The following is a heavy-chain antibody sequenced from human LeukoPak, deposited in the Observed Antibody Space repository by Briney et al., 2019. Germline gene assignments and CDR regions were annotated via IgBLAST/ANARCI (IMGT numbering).Heavy chain of an antibody. V-gene: IGHV3-21*01. CDR2: ISSSSSYI. J-gene: IGHJ4*02. CDR1: GSTLSTYN. D-gene: IGHD2-15*01. Sequence: GGSLRLSCAASGSTLSTYNMNWVRQAPGKGLEWVSSISSSSSYIYYADSVKGRFTISRDNAKNSLYLQMTSLRAEDTAVYYCARDRSPLRGMVVPAVDYWGQGTLVTVSS. CDR3: ARDRSPLRGMVVPAVDY.